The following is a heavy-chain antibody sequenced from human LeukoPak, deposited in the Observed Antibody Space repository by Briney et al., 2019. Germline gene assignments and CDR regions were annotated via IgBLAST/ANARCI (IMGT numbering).Heavy chain of an antibody. Sequence: ASVKVSCKASGGTFSSYAISWVRQAPGQGLEWMGGIIPIFGTANYAQKFQERVTITRDMSTSTAYMELSSLRSEDTAVYYCAAVPRGIAVAGTGAADYWGQGTLVTVSS. CDR2: IIPIFGTA. D-gene: IGHD6-19*01. J-gene: IGHJ4*02. CDR3: AAVPRGIAVAGTGAADY. V-gene: IGHV1-69*05. CDR1: GGTFSSYA.